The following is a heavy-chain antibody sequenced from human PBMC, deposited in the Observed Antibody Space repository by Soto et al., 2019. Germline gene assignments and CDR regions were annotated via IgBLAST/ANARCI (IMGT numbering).Heavy chain of an antibody. Sequence: GGSLRLSCAASGFTFSSYAMHWVRQAPGKGLEWVAVISYDGSNKYYADSVKGRFTISRDNSKNTLYLQMNSLRAEDTAVYYCAREAPVAGNAFDIWGQGTMVTVSS. D-gene: IGHD6-19*01. V-gene: IGHV3-30-3*01. CDR1: GFTFSSYA. CDR2: ISYDGSNK. CDR3: AREAPVAGNAFDI. J-gene: IGHJ3*02.